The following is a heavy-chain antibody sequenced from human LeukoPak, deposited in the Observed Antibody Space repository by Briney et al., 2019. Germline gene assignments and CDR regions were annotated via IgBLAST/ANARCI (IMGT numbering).Heavy chain of an antibody. D-gene: IGHD6-13*01. V-gene: IGHV4-30-2*01. CDR1: GGSISSGGYS. CDR2: IYHSGST. Sequence: KSSQTLSLTCAVSGGSISSGGYSWSWIRQPPGKGLEWVGFIYHSGSTYYNPSLKSRVTISVGRSKNQFSLNLNSVTAADTAVYYCASLYTSSHKFDYWGQGTLVTVSS. J-gene: IGHJ4*02. CDR3: ASLYTSSHKFDY.